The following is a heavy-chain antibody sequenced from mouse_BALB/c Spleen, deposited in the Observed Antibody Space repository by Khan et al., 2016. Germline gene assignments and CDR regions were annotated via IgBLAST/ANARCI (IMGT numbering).Heavy chain of an antibody. J-gene: IGHJ2*01. CDR2: INPSSDYT. CDR3: AREGWLLGYFDN. Sequence: QVQLQQPGAELARPGASVKMSCKASGYTYTSYTMFWVKQRPGQGLEWIGYINPSSDYTDYNQKFKDKATLTADKSSSTAYMQLNSLTSEDSAVYYCAREGWLLGYFDNWGQGTTHTVSS. CDR1: GYTYTSYT. D-gene: IGHD2-3*01. V-gene: IGHV1-4*01.